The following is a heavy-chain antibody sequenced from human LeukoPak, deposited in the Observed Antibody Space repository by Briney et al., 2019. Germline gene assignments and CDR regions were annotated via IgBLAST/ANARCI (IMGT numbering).Heavy chain of an antibody. CDR3: ARLRSYYYDSSGYFS. Sequence: GGSLRLSCAASGLTFRSYWMSWVRQAPGKGLEWVANIKEDGSEKYYVDSVKGRFTISRDNAKNSLHLQMNGLRAEDTAVYYCARLRSYYYDSSGYFSGGQGTLVTVSS. D-gene: IGHD3-22*01. CDR2: IKEDGSEK. J-gene: IGHJ4*02. V-gene: IGHV3-7*02. CDR1: GLTFRSYW.